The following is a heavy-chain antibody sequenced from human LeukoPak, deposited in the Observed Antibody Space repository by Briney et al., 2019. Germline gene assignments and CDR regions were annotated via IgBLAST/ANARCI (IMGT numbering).Heavy chain of an antibody. J-gene: IGHJ1*01. CDR3: ARGGRTAAAGAYFQH. CDR1: GGSFSGYY. V-gene: IGHV4-34*01. CDR2: INHSGST. Sequence: SETLSLTCAVYGGSFSGYYWSWIRQPPGKGLEWIGEINHSGSTNYNPSLKSRVTISVDTSKNQFSLKLSSVTAADTAVYYCARGGRTAAAGAYFQHWGQGTLVTVSS. D-gene: IGHD6-13*01.